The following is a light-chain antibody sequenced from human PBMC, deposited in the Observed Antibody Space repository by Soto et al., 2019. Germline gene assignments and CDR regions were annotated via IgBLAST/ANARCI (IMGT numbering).Light chain of an antibody. CDR2: SNN. CDR1: SSNIGGTNY. CDR3: ASWDDRLGAVI. J-gene: IGLJ2*01. V-gene: IGLV1-47*02. Sequence: QSALTQPPSASGTPGQKVFISCSGSSSNIGGTNYAYWYQQLPGAAPKLLMHSNNLRPSGVPERISGSKFGTAASLAISGLRSEDEAVYYCASWDDRLGAVIFGGGTTLTVL.